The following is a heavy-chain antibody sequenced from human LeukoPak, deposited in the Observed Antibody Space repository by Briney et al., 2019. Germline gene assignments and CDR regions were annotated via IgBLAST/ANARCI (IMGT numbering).Heavy chain of an antibody. Sequence: GGSLRLSCAASGFTFSSCRMHWVRQAPGKGLVWVSRINSDGSSTSYADSVKGRFTISRGNAKNTLYLQMNSLRAEDTAVYYCAKRPYGSGSLDYWGQGTLVTVSS. CDR3: AKRPYGSGSLDY. CDR2: INSDGSST. V-gene: IGHV3-74*01. CDR1: GFTFSSCR. J-gene: IGHJ4*02. D-gene: IGHD3-10*01.